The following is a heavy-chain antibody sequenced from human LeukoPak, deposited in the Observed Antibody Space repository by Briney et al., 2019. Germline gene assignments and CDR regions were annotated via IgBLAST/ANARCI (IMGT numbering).Heavy chain of an antibody. D-gene: IGHD3-22*01. CDR2: IIPIFGTA. CDR3: ARSMKAYDSSGYCNDY. V-gene: IGHV1-69*13. CDR1: GYTFTSYG. Sequence: SVKVSCKASGYTFTSYGISWVRQAPGQGLEWMGGIIPIFGTANYAQKFQGRVTITADESTSTAYMELSSLRSEDTAVYYCARSMKAYDSSGYCNDYWGQGILVTVSS. J-gene: IGHJ4*02.